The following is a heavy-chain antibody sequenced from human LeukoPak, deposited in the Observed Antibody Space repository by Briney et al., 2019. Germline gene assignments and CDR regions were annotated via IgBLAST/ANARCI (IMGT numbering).Heavy chain of an antibody. Sequence: GGSLRLSCAASGFTVSSNYMSWVRQAPGKGLEWVSVIYSGGSTYYADSVKGRFTISRDNSKNTLYLQMNSLRAEDTAVYYCASSLSIVVVITHDAFDIWGQGTMVTVSS. CDR1: GFTVSSNY. CDR2: IYSGGST. V-gene: IGHV3-66*01. J-gene: IGHJ3*02. D-gene: IGHD3-22*01. CDR3: ASSLSIVVVITHDAFDI.